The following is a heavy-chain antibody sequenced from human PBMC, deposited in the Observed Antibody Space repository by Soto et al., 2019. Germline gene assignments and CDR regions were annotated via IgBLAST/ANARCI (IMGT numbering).Heavy chain of an antibody. J-gene: IGHJ4*02. CDR2: ISGSGGST. V-gene: IGHV3-23*01. Sequence: EVQLLESVGGLVQPGGSLRLSCAASGFTFSSYAMSWVRQAPGKGLEWVSAISGSGGSTYYADSVKGRFTISRDNSKNTLYLQMNSLRAEDTAVYYCAKDYDILTGYFPDYWGQGTLVTVSS. CDR3: AKDYDILTGYFPDY. CDR1: GFTFSSYA. D-gene: IGHD3-9*01.